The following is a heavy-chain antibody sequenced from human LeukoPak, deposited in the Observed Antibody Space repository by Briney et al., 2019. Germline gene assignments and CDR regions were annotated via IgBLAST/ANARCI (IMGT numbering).Heavy chain of an antibody. CDR2: ITGAADVT. CDR1: GFSFNCYA. J-gene: IGHJ4*02. Sequence: GGSLRLSCAASGFSFNCYAMNWVRQVPGKGLEWVSDITGAADVTNYADSVKGRFTISRDNSRNTVFLQMDSLRAEDTAVYYCAKDRVSGDGYNSLDYWGQGTLVTVSS. V-gene: IGHV3-23*01. CDR3: AKDRVSGDGYNSLDY. D-gene: IGHD5-24*01.